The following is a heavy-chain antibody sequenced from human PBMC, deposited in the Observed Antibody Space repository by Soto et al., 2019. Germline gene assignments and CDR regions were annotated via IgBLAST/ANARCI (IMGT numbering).Heavy chain of an antibody. D-gene: IGHD3-3*01. V-gene: IGHV4-30-2*01. J-gene: IGHJ4*02. Sequence: SETLSLTCAVSGGSISSGGYSWSWIRQPQGKGLEWIGYIYHSGSTYYNPSLKSRVTISVDRSKNQFSLKLSSVTAADTAIYYCARSLEYGIPFDKWGQGTLVTVSS. CDR3: ARSLEYGIPFDK. CDR1: GGSISSGGYS. CDR2: IYHSGST.